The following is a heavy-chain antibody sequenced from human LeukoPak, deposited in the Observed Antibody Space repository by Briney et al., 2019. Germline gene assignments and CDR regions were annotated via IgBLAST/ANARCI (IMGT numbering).Heavy chain of an antibody. CDR3: ARSDDILTGYYSFDY. V-gene: IGHV4-4*02. CDR2: IYHSGST. J-gene: IGHJ4*02. D-gene: IGHD3-9*01. Sequence: PSETLSLTCAVSGGSISSSNWWSWVRPPPGKGLEWIGEIYHSGSTNYNPSLKSRVTISVDKSKNQFSLKLSFVTAADTAVYYCARSDDILTGYYSFDYWGQGTLVTVSS. CDR1: GGSISSSNW.